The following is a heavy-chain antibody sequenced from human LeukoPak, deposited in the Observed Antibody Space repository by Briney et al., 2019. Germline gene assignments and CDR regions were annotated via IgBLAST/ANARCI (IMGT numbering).Heavy chain of an antibody. V-gene: IGHV1-2*02. CDR3: AREGSDILTGYIIDY. Sequence: ASVKVSCKASGYTFTGYYMHWVRQAPGQGLEWMGWINPNSGGTNYAQKFQGRVTMTRDTSISTAYMELRSLRSDDTAVYYCAREGSDILTGYIIDYWGQGTLVTVSS. CDR1: GYTFTGYY. CDR2: INPNSGGT. J-gene: IGHJ4*02. D-gene: IGHD3-9*01.